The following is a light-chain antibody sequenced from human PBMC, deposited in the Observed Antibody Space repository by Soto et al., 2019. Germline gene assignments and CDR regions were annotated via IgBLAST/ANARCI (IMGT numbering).Light chain of an antibody. Sequence: DIQMTQSPSSLSASLGHRVTITCRASQSISTYLNWYKQMPGKAPNLLIYDASSLQSGVPSRFSGSASGTDFTLTISSLQPEDFATYHCQQSYSTPWTFGQGTKV. J-gene: IGKJ1*01. V-gene: IGKV1-39*01. CDR2: DAS. CDR1: QSISTY. CDR3: QQSYSTPWT.